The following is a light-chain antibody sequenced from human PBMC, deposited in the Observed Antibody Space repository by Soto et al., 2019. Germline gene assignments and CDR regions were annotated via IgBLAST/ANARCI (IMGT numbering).Light chain of an antibody. J-gene: IGKJ1*01. V-gene: IGKV3-15*01. Sequence: EIVMTQSPATLSVSPGERATLSCRASQSVSSNLAWYQQKPGQAPRLLIYGASTRASGIPARLSGSGFGTEFTLTISSLQSEDLAVDYCQQYNNWPPWFGQGTKVEIK. CDR3: QQYNNWPPW. CDR1: QSVSSN. CDR2: GAS.